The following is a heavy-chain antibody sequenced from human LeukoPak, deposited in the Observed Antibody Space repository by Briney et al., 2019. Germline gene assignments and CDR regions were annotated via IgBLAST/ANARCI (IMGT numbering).Heavy chain of an antibody. CDR1: GYSISSGYY. CDR2: IYHSGST. CDR3: ARGGVIVNGRAFDT. D-gene: IGHD3-16*02. Sequence: SETLSLTCTVSGYSISSGYYWGWIRQPPGKGLEWIGSIYHSGSTNYNPSLKSRVTMSVDTSKNQFSLKLSSVTAADTAVYYCARGGVIVNGRAFDTWGQGTMVTVSS. V-gene: IGHV4-38-2*02. J-gene: IGHJ3*02.